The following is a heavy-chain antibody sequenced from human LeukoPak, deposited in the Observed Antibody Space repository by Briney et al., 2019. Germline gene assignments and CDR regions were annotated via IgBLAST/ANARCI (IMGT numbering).Heavy chain of an antibody. D-gene: IGHD3-9*01. V-gene: IGHV1-18*01. Sequence: ASVKVSCKASGYTFNNYGISWVRQAPGQGLEWMGWVTSYNGDTNYAQKFHGRVTMSTDTSTSTAYMELRSLRFDDTAIYYCAKDWHILTGRNCFDPWGQGTLVTVSS. CDR2: VTSYNGDT. CDR1: GYTFNNYG. CDR3: AKDWHILTGRNCFDP. J-gene: IGHJ5*02.